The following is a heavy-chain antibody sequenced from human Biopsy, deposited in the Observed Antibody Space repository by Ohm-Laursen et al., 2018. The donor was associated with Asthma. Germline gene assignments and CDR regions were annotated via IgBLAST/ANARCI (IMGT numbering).Heavy chain of an antibody. J-gene: IGHJ4*02. D-gene: IGHD3-22*01. CDR3: AKVRSDWVITESFDY. V-gene: IGHV3-30*04. CDR2: LSHDNNYK. CDR1: RFTYE. Sequence: SLRLSCTASRFTYEMHWVRQAPGKGLAWVATLSHDNNYKGYADSAKGRFTISRDNAKNSVFLHMDSLRPEDTAFYYCAKVRSDWVITESFDYWGQGVLVTVSS.